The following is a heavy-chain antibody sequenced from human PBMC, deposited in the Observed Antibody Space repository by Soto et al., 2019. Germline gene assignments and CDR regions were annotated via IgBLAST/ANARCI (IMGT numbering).Heavy chain of an antibody. V-gene: IGHV4-39*02. J-gene: IGHJ1*01. Sequence: PXETLDLTCSVSGCSIRYNNYYWGWIRQPPGKGLEWVGGIFYTGTTYYSPSLKDRVTISVDTSKNSFSLNLTSVTAADTAVYFCARLVVVAPVANAWGQGTLVTVSS. CDR1: GCSIRYNNYY. D-gene: IGHD2-2*01. CDR2: IFYTGTT. CDR3: ARLVVVAPVANA.